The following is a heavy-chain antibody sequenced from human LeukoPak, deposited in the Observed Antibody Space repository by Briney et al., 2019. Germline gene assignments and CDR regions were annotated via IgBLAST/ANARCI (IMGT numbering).Heavy chain of an antibody. CDR3: ARLYCSSTSCYADY. CDR2: MNPNSGNT. J-gene: IGHJ4*02. CDR1: GGTFSSYA. Sequence: ASVKVSCKASGGTFSSYAISWVRQAPGQGLEWMGWMNPNSGNTGYAQKFQGRVTMTRNTSISTAYMELSSLRSEDTAVYYCARLYCSSTSCYADYWGQGTLVTVSS. V-gene: IGHV1-8*02. D-gene: IGHD2-2*01.